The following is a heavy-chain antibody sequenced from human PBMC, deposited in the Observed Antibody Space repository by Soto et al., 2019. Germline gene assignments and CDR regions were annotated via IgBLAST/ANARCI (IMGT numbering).Heavy chain of an antibody. D-gene: IGHD6-6*01. J-gene: IGHJ6*02. V-gene: IGHV3-23*01. CDR2: ISGSGGST. CDR1: GFTFSSYA. CDR3: AKGPNSSSSRLGYYGMDV. Sequence: GGSLRLSCAASGFTFSSYAMSWVRQAPGKGLEWVSAISGSGGSTYYADSVKGRFTISRDNSKNTLYLQMNSLRAEDTAVYYCAKGPNSSSSRLGYYGMDVWGQGTTVTVSS.